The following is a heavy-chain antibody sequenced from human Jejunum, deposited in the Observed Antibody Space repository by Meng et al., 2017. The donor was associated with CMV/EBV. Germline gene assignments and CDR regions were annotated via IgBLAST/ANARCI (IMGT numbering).Heavy chain of an antibody. D-gene: IGHD4-17*01. CDR2: IKQDGTET. CDR3: ARENDYGEPNLDL. J-gene: IGHJ5*02. Sequence: SGLPFSVYSMTWVRQTPGRGLEWVANIKQDGTETDYLDSVKGRFTISRDNAKNSVHLRMQNLRAEDTAVYYCARENDYGEPNLDLWGQGTLVTVSS. CDR1: GLPFSVYS. V-gene: IGHV3-7*01.